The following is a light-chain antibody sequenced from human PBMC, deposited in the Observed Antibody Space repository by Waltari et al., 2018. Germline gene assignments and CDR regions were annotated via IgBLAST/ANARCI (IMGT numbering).Light chain of an antibody. CDR1: SSNIGAGSD. CDR3: QSYDTSLIGSFV. V-gene: IGLV1-40*01. J-gene: IGLJ1*01. Sequence: QAVLTQPPSVSGAPGQRVTIFCTGSSSNIGAGSDAHWYQQPPGTAPKLLIYGNSNRPSGVPDRFSGSKSGTSDSLAITALQTDDEADYYCQSYDTSLIGSFVFGTGTKVTVL. CDR2: GNS.